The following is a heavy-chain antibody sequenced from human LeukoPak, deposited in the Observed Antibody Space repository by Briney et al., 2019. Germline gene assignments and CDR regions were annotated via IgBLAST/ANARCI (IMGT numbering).Heavy chain of an antibody. CDR2: LYTGGTT. Sequence: GGSLRLSCAASGFIVSSNYMSWVRQAPGKGLEWVSVLYTGGTTYYADSVKGRFTISRDNSKNTVYLDMNSLRAEDTAVYYCARDVRCSGTSCYRLHYYGMDVWGQGTTVTVSS. CDR3: ARDVRCSGTSCYRLHYYGMDV. D-gene: IGHD2-2*01. J-gene: IGHJ6*02. CDR1: GFIVSSNY. V-gene: IGHV3-66*01.